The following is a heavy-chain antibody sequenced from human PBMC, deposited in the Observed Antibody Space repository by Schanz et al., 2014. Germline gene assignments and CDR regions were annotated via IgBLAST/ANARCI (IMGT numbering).Heavy chain of an antibody. CDR1: GFTFSDYY. V-gene: IGHV3-23*01. CDR2: LTEGGGGT. CDR3: ARDSIIRDMGPFDP. J-gene: IGHJ5*02. Sequence: EVQLLESGGGLVKPGGSLRLSCAASGFTFSDYYMTWIRQAPGKGLEWVSGLTEGGGGTYYTDAVKGRFTISRDSSKNTLYLQMNGLRAEDTAVYYCARDSIIRDMGPFDPWGQGTLVVVSS.